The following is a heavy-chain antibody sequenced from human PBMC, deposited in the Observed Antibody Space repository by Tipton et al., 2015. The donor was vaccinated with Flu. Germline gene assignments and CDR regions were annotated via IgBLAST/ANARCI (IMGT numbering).Heavy chain of an antibody. Sequence: TLSLTCTVSGDFISSYYWSWIRQPPGKGLEWIGYIYYSGSTNYNPSLKSRVTISVDTSKNQFSLRLSSVTAADTAVYYCATSRGATPYGMDVWGQGP. D-gene: IGHD3-10*01. CDR2: IYYSGST. J-gene: IGHJ6*02. V-gene: IGHV4-59*01. CDR3: ATSRGATPYGMDV. CDR1: GDFISSYY.